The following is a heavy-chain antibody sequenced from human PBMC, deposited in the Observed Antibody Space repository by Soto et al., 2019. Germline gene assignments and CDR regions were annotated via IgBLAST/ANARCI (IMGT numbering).Heavy chain of an antibody. V-gene: IGHV3-48*03. Sequence: GGSLRLSCAASGFTFSSDEMSWVRQAPGKGLEWVSYISSNSFTIYYADSVKGRFTISRDNAKNSLYLQMKSLRAEDTALYYCARDKRATGPDAFDIWGQGTMVTVSS. D-gene: IGHD1-26*01. CDR2: ISSNSFTI. J-gene: IGHJ3*02. CDR3: ARDKRATGPDAFDI. CDR1: GFTFSSDE.